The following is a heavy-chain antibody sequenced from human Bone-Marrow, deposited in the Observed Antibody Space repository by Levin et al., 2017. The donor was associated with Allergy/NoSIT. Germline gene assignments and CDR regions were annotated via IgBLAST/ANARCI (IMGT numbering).Heavy chain of an antibody. CDR3: ARDGTGLDY. CDR1: GGSISSYY. J-gene: IGHJ4*02. Sequence: SQTLSLTCTVSGGSISSYYWSWIRQPPGKGLEWIGYIYYSGSTNYNPSLKSRVTISVDTSKNQFSLKLSSVTAADTAVYYCARDGTGLDYWGQGTLVTVSS. CDR2: IYYSGST. D-gene: IGHD1-1*01. V-gene: IGHV4-59*01.